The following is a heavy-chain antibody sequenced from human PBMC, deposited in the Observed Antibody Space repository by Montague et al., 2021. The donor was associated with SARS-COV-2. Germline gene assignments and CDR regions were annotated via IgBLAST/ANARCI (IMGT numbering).Heavy chain of an antibody. CDR2: SYPIFCS. V-gene: IGHV4-59*01. D-gene: IGHD5-18*01. Sequence: SETLSLTCTGESGSPVSCYSGSDRQRPRLNSSHQLNSYPIFCSKYNPSLKSRVSISVDTSKNQFSLRLSSVTAADTAVYYCAREYRIELWQTNWYFGLWGRGTLVTVSS. J-gene: IGHJ2*01. CDR1: SGSPVSCY. CDR3: AREYRIELWQTNWYFGL.